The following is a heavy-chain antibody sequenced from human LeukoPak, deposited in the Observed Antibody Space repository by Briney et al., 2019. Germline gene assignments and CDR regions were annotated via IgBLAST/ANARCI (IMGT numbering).Heavy chain of an antibody. Sequence: SETLSLTCTVSVGSNSIYYWSWIRDPPGRGLEWSGYIYYSGSTNYNPSLKSRVTKSVNTSKNQFSLKNNSVTGADPAGFYFGRPRLLHLPGHGMDVWGQGTTVTVSS. D-gene: IGHD2-15*01. V-gene: IGHV4-59*01. CDR3: GRPRLLHLPGHGMDV. CDR2: IYYSGST. J-gene: IGHJ6*02. CDR1: VGSNSIYY.